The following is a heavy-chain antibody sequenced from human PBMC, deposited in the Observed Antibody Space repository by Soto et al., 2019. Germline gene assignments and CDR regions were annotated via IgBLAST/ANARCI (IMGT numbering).Heavy chain of an antibody. CDR1: GGSISGYY. V-gene: IGHV4-59*12. J-gene: IGHJ5*02. Sequence: PSETLSLTCTVSGGSISGYYWIWIRQSPEKGLEYIGYIYYSGSTYYNPSLKSRVTISVDTSKNQFSLKLSSVTAADTAVYYCARIIAAAMAFDPWGQGTLVTVSS. CDR3: ARIIAAAMAFDP. CDR2: IYYSGST. D-gene: IGHD6-13*01.